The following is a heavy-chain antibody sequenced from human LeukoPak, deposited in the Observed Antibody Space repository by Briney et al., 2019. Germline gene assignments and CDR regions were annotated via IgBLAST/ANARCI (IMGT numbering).Heavy chain of an antibody. V-gene: IGHV1-18*01. J-gene: IGHJ4*02. Sequence: GASVKVSCKASGYTFTSYGISWVRQAPGQGLEWMGWISAYNGNTNYAQKLQGRVTMTTDTSTSTAYMELRSLRSDDTAVYYCARDPPSGPITIFGVVDYWGQGTLVTVSS. CDR3: ARDPPSGPITIFGVVDY. CDR1: GYTFTSYG. D-gene: IGHD3-3*01. CDR2: ISAYNGNT.